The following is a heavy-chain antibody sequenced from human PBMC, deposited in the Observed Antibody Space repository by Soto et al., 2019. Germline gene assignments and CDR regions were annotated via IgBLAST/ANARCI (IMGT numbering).Heavy chain of an antibody. D-gene: IGHD4-17*01. CDR2: IVPMYGIA. Sequence: QVQLVQSGAEVKKPGSSVKVSCKASGDTFSRSSIHWVRQAPGQGLEWMGRIVPMYGIAAYAQKFQGRLTTTARQSTTTAYMDLSSLVSEDTAVYYCARALHDFGDDIGDWFNPWGQGTLLTVSS. CDR1: GDTFSRSS. CDR3: ARALHDFGDDIGDWFNP. J-gene: IGHJ5*02. V-gene: IGHV1-69*02.